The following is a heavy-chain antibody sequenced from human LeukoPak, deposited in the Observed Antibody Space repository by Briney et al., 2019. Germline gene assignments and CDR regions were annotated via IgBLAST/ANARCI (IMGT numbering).Heavy chain of an antibody. CDR3: ARDSPGKEAFDI. D-gene: IGHD3-10*01. CDR2: ISAYNGNT. CDR1: GYTFTSYG. V-gene: IGHV1-18*01. Sequence: ASVKVSCKASGYTFTSYGISWVRQAPGQGLEWMGWISAYNGNTNYAQKLQGRVTMTADTSTSTAYMELRSLRSDDTAVYYCARDSPGKEAFDIWGQGTMVTVSS. J-gene: IGHJ3*02.